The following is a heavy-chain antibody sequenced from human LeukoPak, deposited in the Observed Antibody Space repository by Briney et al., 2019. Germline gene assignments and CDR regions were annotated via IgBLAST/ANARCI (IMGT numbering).Heavy chain of an antibody. V-gene: IGHV3-48*04. CDR3: ARAFDY. CDR1: GFTFRSFD. Sequence: SGGSLRLSCAASGFTFRSFDMNWVRQAPGRGLEWVSYICTGSGTIYYADSVKGRFTISRDDAKNSLFLQMSSLRAEDTAVYYCARAFDYWGQGTLVTVSS. J-gene: IGHJ4*02. CDR2: ICTGSGTI.